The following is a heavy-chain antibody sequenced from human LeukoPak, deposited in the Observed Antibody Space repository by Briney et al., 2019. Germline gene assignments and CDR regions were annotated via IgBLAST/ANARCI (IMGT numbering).Heavy chain of an antibody. V-gene: IGHV4-39*07. J-gene: IGHJ4*02. Sequence: PSETLSLTCTVSDGSINTPNYYWGWIRQPPGKGLEWIGEINHSGSTNYNPSLKSRVTISVDTSKNQFSLKLSSVTAADTAVYYCARFHSSGWSSLGYFDYWGQGTLVTVSS. CDR2: INHSGST. CDR3: ARFHSSGWSSLGYFDY. D-gene: IGHD6-19*01. CDR1: DGSINTPNYY.